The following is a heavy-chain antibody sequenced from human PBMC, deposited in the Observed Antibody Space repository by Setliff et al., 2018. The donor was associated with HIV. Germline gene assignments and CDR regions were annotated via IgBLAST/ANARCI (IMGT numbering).Heavy chain of an antibody. CDR3: ARVVDADYLDY. J-gene: IGHJ4*02. V-gene: IGHV4-59*08. CDR2: IYSGGST. D-gene: IGHD2-15*01. CDR1: GGSISSAY. Sequence: SETLSLTCAVSGGSISSAYWSWVRQPPGKGLEWIGYIYSGGSTNYNPSLKSRVTISVDTSKNQFSLKLNSVTAADTAMYYCARVVDADYLDYWGQGTPVTVSS.